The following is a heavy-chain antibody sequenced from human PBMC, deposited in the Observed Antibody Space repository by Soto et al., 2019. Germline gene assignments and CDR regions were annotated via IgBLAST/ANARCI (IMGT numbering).Heavy chain of an antibody. D-gene: IGHD2-2*01. CDR3: ARGGAVVVPGAVDRHNWFDP. Sequence: QVQLVQSGAEVKKPGSSVKVSCEASGGTFSSYSFSWVRQAPGQGLEWMGRVIPILGMANYAQKFQGRVTIPADKSTSTVDMELSSLRSEDTAVYYCARGGAVVVPGAVDRHNWFDPWGQGTLVTVSS. CDR2: VIPILGMA. J-gene: IGHJ5*02. CDR1: GGTFSSYS. V-gene: IGHV1-69*02.